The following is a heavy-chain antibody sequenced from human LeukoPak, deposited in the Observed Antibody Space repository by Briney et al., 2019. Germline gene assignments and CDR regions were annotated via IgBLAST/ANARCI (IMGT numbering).Heavy chain of an antibody. Sequence: PSETRSLTCTVSGGSISSGDYYWSWIRQPPGKGLEWIGYIYYSGSTYYNPSLKSRVTISVDTSKNQFSLKLSSVTAADTAVYYCARAMIDGWFDPWGQGTLVTVSS. CDR3: ARAMIDGWFDP. CDR2: IYYSGST. V-gene: IGHV4-30-4*01. J-gene: IGHJ5*02. CDR1: GGSISSGDYY. D-gene: IGHD3-22*01.